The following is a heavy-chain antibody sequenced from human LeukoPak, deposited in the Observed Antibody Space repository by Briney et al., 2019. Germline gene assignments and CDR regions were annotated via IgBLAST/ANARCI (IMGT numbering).Heavy chain of an antibody. CDR2: IYPGDFDI. D-gene: IGHD2-15*01. Sequence: GESLRISCRTSGYTFNDYWLSWVRQMPGKGLEWMGIIYPGDFDIRYSPSFQGQVTISVDKSNTTAYLQWRSLKASDTAMYYCARGLGLCSGGSCYTTSVPTWGHETLVTVSS. CDR1: GYTFNDYW. J-gene: IGHJ3*01. V-gene: IGHV5-51*01. CDR3: ARGLGLCSGGSCYTTSVPT.